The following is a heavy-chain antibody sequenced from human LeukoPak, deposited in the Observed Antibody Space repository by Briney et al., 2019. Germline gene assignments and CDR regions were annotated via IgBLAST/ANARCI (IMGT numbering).Heavy chain of an antibody. CDR2: IIASSGAA. D-gene: IGHD5-12*01. V-gene: IGHV3-23*01. CDR1: GFSFNNYA. J-gene: IGHJ4*01. CDR3: VKGAYDYIEVAYFDF. Sequence: GGSLRLSCAASGFSFNNYAMNWVRQAPGKGLEWVSIIIASSGAAVYADSVKGRFTISRDISKNTLYLQMNNLRVEDTAVYYCVKGAYDYIEVAYFDFWGQGILVTVSS.